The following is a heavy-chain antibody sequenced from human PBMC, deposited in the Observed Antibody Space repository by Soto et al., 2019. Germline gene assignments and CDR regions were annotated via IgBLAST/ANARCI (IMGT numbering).Heavy chain of an antibody. J-gene: IGHJ4*02. V-gene: IGHV3-23*01. CDR2: ISGSGSNT. D-gene: IGHD3-22*01. CDR3: AKEDISGYYPLFDY. CDR1: GFTFSSYA. Sequence: EVQLLESGGGLVQPGGSLRLSCAASGFTFSSYAMSWVRQAPGKGLEWVSVISGSGSNTYYADSVKGRFTISRDNSKNTLYLQMNSLRAEDTAVYYCAKEDISGYYPLFDYWGQGTLVTVSS.